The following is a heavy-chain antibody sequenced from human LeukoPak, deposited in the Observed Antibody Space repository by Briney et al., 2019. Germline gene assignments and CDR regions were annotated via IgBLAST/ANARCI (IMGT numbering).Heavy chain of an antibody. CDR3: ARDSGGSGNWFDP. Sequence: SVTVSCKASGGTFSSYANSWVRQAPGQGIEWMGGIIPIFGTANYAQKFQGRVTITTDESTSTAYMELSSLRSEDTAVYYCARDSGGSGNWFDPWGQGTLVTVSS. D-gene: IGHD3-10*01. V-gene: IGHV1-69*05. CDR2: IIPIFGTA. CDR1: GGTFSSYA. J-gene: IGHJ5*02.